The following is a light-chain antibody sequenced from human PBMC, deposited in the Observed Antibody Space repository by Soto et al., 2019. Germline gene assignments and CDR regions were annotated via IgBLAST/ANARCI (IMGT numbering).Light chain of an antibody. J-gene: IGLJ1*01. CDR3: HVWDSSSDHYV. CDR2: DDS. Sequence: YELTQPPSVSVAPGQTARITCGGNNIGGKSVHWYQQKPGQAPVLVVYDDSDRPSGIPDRFSGSNSGDTATLTIRRVEAGDEADYYCHVWDSSSDHYVFGTGTKGPS. CDR1: NIGGKS. V-gene: IGLV3-21*02.